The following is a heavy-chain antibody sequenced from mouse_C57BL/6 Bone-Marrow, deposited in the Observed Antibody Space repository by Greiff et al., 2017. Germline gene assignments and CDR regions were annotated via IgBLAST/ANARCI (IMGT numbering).Heavy chain of an antibody. Sequence: VQLQQSGTVLARPGASVKMSCKTSGYTFTSYWMHWVNQRPGQGLEWIGAIYPGNSDTSYNQKFKGKAKLTAVTSASTAYMELNSLTNKDSAVYYCTREIYYGNPYYYAMDYWGQGTSVTVSS. D-gene: IGHD2-1*01. CDR1: GYTFTSYW. J-gene: IGHJ4*01. CDR3: TREIYYGNPYYYAMDY. V-gene: IGHV1-5*01. CDR2: IYPGNSDT.